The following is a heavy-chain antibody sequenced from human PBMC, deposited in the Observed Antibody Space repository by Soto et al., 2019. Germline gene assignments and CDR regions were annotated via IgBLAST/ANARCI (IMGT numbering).Heavy chain of an antibody. V-gene: IGHV3-48*02. D-gene: IGHD3-22*01. J-gene: IGHJ1*01. Sequence: PGGYPRLSCAASGFTFSSYSMNWVRQVPGKGLEWVSYISSSSSTIYYADSVKGRFTISRDNAKNSLYLQMNSLRDEDTAVYYCARDPDSYDSSGYYPEYFQHWGQGT. CDR3: ARDPDSYDSSGYYPEYFQH. CDR2: ISSSSSTI. CDR1: GFTFSSYS.